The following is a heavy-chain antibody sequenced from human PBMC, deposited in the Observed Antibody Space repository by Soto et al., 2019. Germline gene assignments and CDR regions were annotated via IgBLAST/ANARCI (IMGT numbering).Heavy chain of an antibody. CDR1: GYTFTGYY. Sequence: GASVKVSCKASGYTFTGYYMHWVRQAPGQGLEWMGWINPNSGGTNYAQKFQGWVTMTRDTSISTAYMELSRLRSDDTAVYYCASPVAGNVNDVFFIWAQGTMVTVPS. CDR3: ASPVAGNVNDVFFI. CDR2: INPNSGGT. V-gene: IGHV1-2*04. J-gene: IGHJ3*02. D-gene: IGHD6-19*01.